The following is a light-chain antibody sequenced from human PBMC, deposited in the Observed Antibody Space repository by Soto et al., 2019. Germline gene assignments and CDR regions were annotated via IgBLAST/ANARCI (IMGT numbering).Light chain of an antibody. V-gene: IGKV3-11*01. CDR3: QQRSNWLPIT. J-gene: IGKJ5*01. CDR2: DAS. CDR1: QSVSSY. Sequence: ESVLTQSAATLSLSPGERATLSCRASQSVSSYLAWYQQKPGQAPRLLIYDASNRATGIPARFSGSGSGTDFTLTISSLEPEDFAVYYCQQRSNWLPITFGQGTRLEIK.